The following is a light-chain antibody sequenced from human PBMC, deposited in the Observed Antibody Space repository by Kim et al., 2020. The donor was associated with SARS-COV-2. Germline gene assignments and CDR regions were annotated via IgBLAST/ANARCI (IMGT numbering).Light chain of an antibody. CDR2: DAS. CDR1: QSVSSY. V-gene: IGKV3-11*01. CDR3: QQRSNWPPVT. J-gene: IGKJ4*01. Sequence: EIVLTQSPATLSLSPGERATLSCRASQSVSSYLAWYQQKPGQAPRLLIYDASNRATGIPVRFSCSGSGTDFTLTISSLEPEDFAVYYCQQRSNWPPVTFGGGTKVEI.